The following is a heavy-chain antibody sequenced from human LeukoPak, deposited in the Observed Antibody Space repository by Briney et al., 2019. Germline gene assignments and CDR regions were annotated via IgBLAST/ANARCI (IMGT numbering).Heavy chain of an antibody. Sequence: SETLSLTCTVSGGSISSTSYYWGWIRQPPGKGLEWIGSIYYSWDTYYNPSLKSRVTISVGTSKNQFSLKLSSVTAADTAVYYCATTSYYYDSPDFWGQGTLVTVSS. J-gene: IGHJ4*02. V-gene: IGHV4-39*01. CDR1: GGSISSTSYY. CDR3: ATTSYYYDSPDF. D-gene: IGHD3-22*01. CDR2: IYYSWDT.